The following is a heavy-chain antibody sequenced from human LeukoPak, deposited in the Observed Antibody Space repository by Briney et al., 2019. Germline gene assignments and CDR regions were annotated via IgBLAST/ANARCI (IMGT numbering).Heavy chain of an antibody. CDR2: TYYSGST. Sequence: SQTLSLTCTVSGGSISSGDYYWSWIRQPPGKGLEWIGYTYYSGSTYYNPSLKSRVAISVDTSKNQFSLKLSSVTAADTAVYYCARVHPYCGGDCYPNWFDPWGQGTLVTVSS. CDR3: ARVHPYCGGDCYPNWFDP. CDR1: GGSISSGDYY. V-gene: IGHV4-30-4*01. D-gene: IGHD2-21*02. J-gene: IGHJ5*02.